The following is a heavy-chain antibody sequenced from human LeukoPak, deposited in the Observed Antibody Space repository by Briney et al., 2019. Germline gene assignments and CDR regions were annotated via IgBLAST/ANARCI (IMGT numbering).Heavy chain of an antibody. V-gene: IGHV1-46*01. CDR2: INPTGDST. Sequence: ASVRVSCKASGYTFSSYYMHWVRQAPGQGLEWVGLINPTGDSTNYAQNFRGRVTMTRDTSTSTVYMDLSSLRSEDTAVYYCAREASGGYFDYWGQGTLVTVSS. CDR1: GYTFSSYY. CDR3: AREASGGYFDY. J-gene: IGHJ4*02. D-gene: IGHD4-23*01.